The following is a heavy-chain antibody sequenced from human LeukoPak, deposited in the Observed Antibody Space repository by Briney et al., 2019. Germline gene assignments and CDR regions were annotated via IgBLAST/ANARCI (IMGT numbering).Heavy chain of an antibody. D-gene: IGHD3-10*01. J-gene: IGHJ4*02. CDR3: ARGRRGLYFDY. V-gene: IGHV3-7*01. CDR2: IKQDGSEK. Sequence: PGGSLRLSCAASGFTFSSYWMSWVRQAPGKGLEWVANIKQDGSEKYYVDSLKGRFTISRDNAKNSLYLQMNSLRAEDTAVYYCARGRRGLYFDYWGQGTLVTVSS. CDR1: GFTFSSYW.